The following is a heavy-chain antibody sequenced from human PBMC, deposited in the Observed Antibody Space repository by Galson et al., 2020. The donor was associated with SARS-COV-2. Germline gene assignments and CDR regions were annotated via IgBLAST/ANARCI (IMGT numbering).Heavy chain of an antibody. D-gene: IGHD3-22*01. V-gene: IGHV3-23*01. CDR2: ISGSGVRP. J-gene: IGHJ4*02. Sequence: GGSLRLSCPASGFTFSNYAMRWVRQAPGTGLEWVSGISGSGVRPFSADPVKGRFTVSRDNSKNTLYLQMSSLRGEDTAVYYCASRDWYHTSGYYFYYFDFWGQGALVTVSS. CDR1: GFTFSNYA. CDR3: ASRDWYHTSGYYFYYFDF.